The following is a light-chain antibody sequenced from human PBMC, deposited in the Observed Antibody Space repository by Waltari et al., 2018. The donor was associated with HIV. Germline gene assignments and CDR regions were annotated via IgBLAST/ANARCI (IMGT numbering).Light chain of an antibody. V-gene: IGLV2-8*01. CDR1: NSEIGTFDY. Sequence: QSALTQPPPASGSPGQSVTLSSTGTNSEIGTFDYASVYQQHPVKAPKLVISEVTKRPSGVSDRFSGSKSGNTAFLTVSGLQAEDEADYYCSSFANRDGFYVLFGGGTRLTVL. J-gene: IGLJ2*01. CDR3: SSFANRDGFYVL. CDR2: EVT.